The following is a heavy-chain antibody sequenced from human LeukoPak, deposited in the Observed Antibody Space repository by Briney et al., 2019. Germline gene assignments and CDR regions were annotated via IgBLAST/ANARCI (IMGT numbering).Heavy chain of an antibody. Sequence: KTGGSLRLSCVVSGFTFSDYYMTWFRQAPGKGPEWVSHISSRGSTLYADSVKGRFTISRDNAKNSLYLQMNSLRVEDTALYNCAREWGRWGGQGTMVTVSS. CDR2: ISSRGSTL. J-gene: IGHJ3*01. CDR1: GFTFSDYY. D-gene: IGHD3-16*01. V-gene: IGHV3-11*04. CDR3: AREWGRW.